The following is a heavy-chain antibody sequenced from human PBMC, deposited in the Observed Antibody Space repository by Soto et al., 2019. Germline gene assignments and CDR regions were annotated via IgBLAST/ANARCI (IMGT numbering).Heavy chain of an antibody. D-gene: IGHD6-13*01. J-gene: IGHJ6*02. CDR2: ISAYNGNT. CDR1: GYTFTSYG. CDR3: ARETFFVYSSSFDYYYYGMDV. V-gene: IGHV1-18*01. Sequence: GASVKVSCKASGYTFTSYGISWVRQAPGQGPEGMGGISAYNGNTNDAQKLQGRVTMTTDTSTSTAYMEMRSLRSDDTAVYYCARETFFVYSSSFDYYYYGMDVWGQGTTVTVSS.